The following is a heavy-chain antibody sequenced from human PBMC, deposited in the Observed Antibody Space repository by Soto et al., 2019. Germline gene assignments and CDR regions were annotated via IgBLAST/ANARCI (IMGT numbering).Heavy chain of an antibody. CDR2: INPNSGGT. CDR3: AREGSSSSKYLQH. CDR1: GYTFTGYY. Sequence: GASVKVSCKASGYTFTGYYMHWVRQAPGQGLEWMGWINPNSGGTNYAQNFQGRVTMTRDTSISTAYMELYTLTSDDTAMYYCAREGSSSSKYLQHWGQGTLVTVSS. D-gene: IGHD6-6*01. V-gene: IGHV1-2*02. J-gene: IGHJ1*01.